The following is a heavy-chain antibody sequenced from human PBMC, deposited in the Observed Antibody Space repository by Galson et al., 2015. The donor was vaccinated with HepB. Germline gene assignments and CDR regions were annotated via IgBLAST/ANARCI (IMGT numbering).Heavy chain of an antibody. V-gene: IGHV1-24*01. CDR2: FDPEDGET. D-gene: IGHD2-2*01. J-gene: IGHJ5*02. CDR1: GYSLPQLS. CDR3: ARDTPMKGVRGCSSTCCYGWDWFDP. Sequence: SVNVSRKLSGYSLPQLSMQGVRQAPGKGLAWMGGFDPEDGETIYAQKFQGRVTMTEDTSTDTAYMELSSLRFEDTAVYFYARDTPMKGVRGCSSTCCYGWDWFDPWGQGTLVTVSS.